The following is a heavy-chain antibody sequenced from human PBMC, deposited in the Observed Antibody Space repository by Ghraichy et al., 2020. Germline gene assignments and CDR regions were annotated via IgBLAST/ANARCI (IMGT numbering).Heavy chain of an antibody. CDR3: ARDKDGFLEWLSFGLDY. Sequence: GGSLRLSCAASGFTFSSYWMSWVRQAPGKGLEWVANIKQDGSEKYYVDSVKGRFTISRDNAKNSLYLQMNSLRAEDTAVYYCARDKDGFLEWLSFGLDYWGQGTLVTVSS. D-gene: IGHD3-3*01. CDR1: GFTFSSYW. J-gene: IGHJ4*02. CDR2: IKQDGSEK. V-gene: IGHV3-7*03.